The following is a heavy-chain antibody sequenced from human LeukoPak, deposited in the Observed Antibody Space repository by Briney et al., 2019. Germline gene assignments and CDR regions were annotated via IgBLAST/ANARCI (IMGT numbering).Heavy chain of an antibody. CDR3: ARIRGELDAFDI. Sequence: ASVKVSCKSSGYTFTSYGISWVRQAPGQGLEWMGWISAYSGDTNFAQNLQGRVTMTTDTSTNTAYMELRSLLSDDTAVYYCARIRGELDAFDIWGQGTMVTVSS. CDR2: ISAYSGDT. V-gene: IGHV1-18*01. CDR1: GYTFTSYG. D-gene: IGHD1-26*01. J-gene: IGHJ3*02.